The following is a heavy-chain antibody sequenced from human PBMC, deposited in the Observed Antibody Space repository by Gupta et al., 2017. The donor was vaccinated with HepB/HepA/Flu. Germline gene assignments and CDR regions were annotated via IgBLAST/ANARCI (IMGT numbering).Heavy chain of an antibody. J-gene: IGHJ5*02. CDR2: IRSEAYGGTT. CDR1: GFTFGDYG. Sequence: ELQVVVAGGGFVQAGRSLSLSCPVSGFTFGDYGMSWVCQAPGKGLEWVGFIRSEAYGGTTEDAASVKGRFSISSDDSKSIAYLQMNSLKTEDAAVYFCVRGGGLLGPTRNWFDPWGQGTLVTVSS. D-gene: IGHD1-26*01. CDR3: VRGGGLLGPTRNWFDP. V-gene: IGHV3-49*04.